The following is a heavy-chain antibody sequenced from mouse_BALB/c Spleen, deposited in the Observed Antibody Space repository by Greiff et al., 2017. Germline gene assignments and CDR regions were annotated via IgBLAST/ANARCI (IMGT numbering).Heavy chain of an antibody. CDR3: VRGRDGYYAMDY. Sequence: EVNVVESGGGLVQPKGSLKLSCAASGFTFNTYAMHWVCQAPGKGLEWVARIRSKSNNYATYYADSVKDRFTISRDDSQSMLYLQMNNLKTEDTAMYYCVRGRDGYYAMDYWGQGTSVTVSS. D-gene: IGHD2-3*01. CDR2: IRSKSNNYAT. V-gene: IGHV10-3*03. J-gene: IGHJ4*01. CDR1: GFTFNTYA.